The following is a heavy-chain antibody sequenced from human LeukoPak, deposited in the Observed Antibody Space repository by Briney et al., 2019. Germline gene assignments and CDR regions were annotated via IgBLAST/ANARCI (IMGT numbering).Heavy chain of an antibody. D-gene: IGHD1-14*01. CDR2: IYYSGST. Sequence: TLSLTCTASGGSISSGDYYWSWIRQPPGKGLEWIGYIYYSGSTYYNPSLKSRVTISVDTSKNQFSLKLSSVTAADTAVYYCARGVEPPRTPPVFEAFDIWGQGTMVTVSS. V-gene: IGHV4-30-4*01. CDR1: GGSISSGDYY. J-gene: IGHJ3*02. CDR3: ARGVEPPRTPPVFEAFDI.